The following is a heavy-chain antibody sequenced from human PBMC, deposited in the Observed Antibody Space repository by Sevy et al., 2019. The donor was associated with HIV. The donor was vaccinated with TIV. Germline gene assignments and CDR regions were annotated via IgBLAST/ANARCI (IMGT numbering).Heavy chain of an antibody. J-gene: IGHJ4*02. CDR2: IQYDGSNK. CDR1: GFSFSSYG. Sequence: GGSLRLSCAASGFSFSSYGMHWVRQAPGKGLEWMSYIQYDGSNKDYADSVKGRFTISRDNSKKTLYLQMNSLRVEDRAEFYVVKKEGGEGGDHWGQGTLVTVSS. D-gene: IGHD3-16*01. V-gene: IGHV3-30*02. CDR3: VKKEGGEGGDH.